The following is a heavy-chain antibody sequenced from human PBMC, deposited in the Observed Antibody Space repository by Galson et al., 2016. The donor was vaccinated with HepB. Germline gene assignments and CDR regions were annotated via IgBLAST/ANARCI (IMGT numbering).Heavy chain of an antibody. CDR2: IAGSSSPI. V-gene: IGHV3-11*01. D-gene: IGHD1-14*01. CDR3: ARDREPQTTMPTFDL. CDR1: GFAFSDYY. Sequence: SLRLSCAASGFAFSDYYMSWIRQAPGKGLEWISYIAGSSSPIYHSDSVKGRFTVSRDNAKNSLFLHMASLSAEDTALYFCARDREPQTTMPTFDLWGQGVMVTVST. J-gene: IGHJ5*02.